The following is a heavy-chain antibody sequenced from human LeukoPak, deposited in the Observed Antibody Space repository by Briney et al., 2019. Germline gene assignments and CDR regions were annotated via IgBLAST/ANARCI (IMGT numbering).Heavy chain of an antibody. CDR3: ATGIQLWLLFF. V-gene: IGHV4-39*01. CDR2: IFYSGTT. Sequence: SETLSLTCTVSGGSVSGSSYYWGWIRQPPGKGLEWIGSIFYSGTTYYNPSLKSQVTISVDTSKNQFSLRLNSVTAADTAVYYCATGIQLWLLFFWGQGTLVTVSS. CDR1: GGSVSGSSYY. J-gene: IGHJ4*02. D-gene: IGHD5-18*01.